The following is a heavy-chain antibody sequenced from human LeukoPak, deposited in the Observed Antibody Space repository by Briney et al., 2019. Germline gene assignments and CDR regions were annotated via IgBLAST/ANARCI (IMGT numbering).Heavy chain of an antibody. CDR1: GFTFSNFA. CDR2: IYAGGHVV. V-gene: IGHV3-23*03. Sequence: GGSLRLSCAASGFTFSNFAMAWVRQAPGRGLDWVSGIYAGGHVVTYPDSVKGRFTISRDNSKNTLYWQMNDLRVEDTAVYYCAKDLTSGDGRWEFHAWGQGTLVTVSS. J-gene: IGHJ5*02. D-gene: IGHD2-21*02. CDR3: AKDLTSGDGRWEFHA.